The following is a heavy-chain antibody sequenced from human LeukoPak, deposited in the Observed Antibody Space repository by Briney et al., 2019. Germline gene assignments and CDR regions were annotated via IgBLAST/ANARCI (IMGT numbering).Heavy chain of an antibody. CDR1: GYTFTNYG. D-gene: IGHD3-22*01. V-gene: IGHV1-18*01. CDR3: ASLKNYYDSSGYLVTDAFDI. Sequence: ASVKVSCKASGYTFTNYGINWVRQAPGQGLEWMGWISGYNGHTYSAQKLQGRVTMTTDTSASTAYVELRSLRSDDTAVYYCASLKNYYDSSGYLVTDAFDIWGQGTMVTVSS. J-gene: IGHJ3*02. CDR2: ISGYNGHT.